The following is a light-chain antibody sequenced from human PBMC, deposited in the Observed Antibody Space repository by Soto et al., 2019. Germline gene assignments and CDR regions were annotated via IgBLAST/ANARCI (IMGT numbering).Light chain of an antibody. CDR2: EGS. Sequence: QSVLTHPASVSGSPGQSITISCTGTSSDVGSYNLVSWYQQHPGKAPKLMIYEGSKRPSGVSNRFSGSKSGNTASLTISGLQAEGEADYYCCSYAGSSFYVFGTGTKVTVL. J-gene: IGLJ1*01. CDR1: SSDVGSYNL. V-gene: IGLV2-23*01. CDR3: CSYAGSSFYV.